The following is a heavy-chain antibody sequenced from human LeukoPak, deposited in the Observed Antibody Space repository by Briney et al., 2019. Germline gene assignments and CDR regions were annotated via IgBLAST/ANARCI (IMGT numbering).Heavy chain of an antibody. V-gene: IGHV3-30*02. CDR2: IRYDGSNK. J-gene: IGHJ4*02. CDR1: GFTFSSYG. D-gene: IGHD4-17*01. Sequence: GRSLRLSCAASGFTFSSYGMHWVRQAPGKGLEWVAFIRYDGSNKYYADSVKGRFTISRDNSKNTLYLQMNSLRAEDTAVYYCAKGVQTFPGYGDYRSPFGYWGQGTLVTVSS. CDR3: AKGVQTFPGYGDYRSPFGY.